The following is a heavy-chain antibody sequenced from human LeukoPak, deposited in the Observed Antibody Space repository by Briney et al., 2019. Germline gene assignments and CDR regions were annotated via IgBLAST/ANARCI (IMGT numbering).Heavy chain of an antibody. D-gene: IGHD1-26*01. CDR2: ISGSGGST. J-gene: IGHJ4*02. Sequence: PGGSLRLSCAASGFTFSSYAMSWVRQAPGKGLEWVSAISGSGGSTYYADSGKGRFTISRDNSKNTLYLQMNSLRAEDTAVYYCAKDSLPAWAAQPFDYWGQGTLVTVSS. V-gene: IGHV3-23*01. CDR1: GFTFSSYA. CDR3: AKDSLPAWAAQPFDY.